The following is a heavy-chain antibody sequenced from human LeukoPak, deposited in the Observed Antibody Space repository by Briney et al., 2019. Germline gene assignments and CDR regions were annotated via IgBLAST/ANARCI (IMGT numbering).Heavy chain of an antibody. CDR2: IYSGGST. D-gene: IGHD4-17*01. CDR3: ARDDPYGD. CDR1: GFTVSSNY. J-gene: IGHJ4*02. V-gene: IGHV3-66*01. Sequence: GGSLRLSCAASGFTVSSNYMSWVRQAPGKGLEWVSVIYSGGSTYYADSVKGRFIISRDNSKNTLYLQMHSLRVEDTAVYYCARDDPYGDWGQGTLVTVSS.